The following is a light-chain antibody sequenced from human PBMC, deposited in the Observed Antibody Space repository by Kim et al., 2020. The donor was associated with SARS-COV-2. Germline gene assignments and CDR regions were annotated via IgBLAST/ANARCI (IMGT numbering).Light chain of an antibody. Sequence: GDKYVCWYQQKPAQPPGLVIYQDNKRPSGIPERFSGSNSGNTATLTISGTQAIDEADYYCQAWDSGTGVFGTGTKVTVL. V-gene: IGLV3-1*01. J-gene: IGLJ1*01. CDR1: GDKY. CDR2: QDN. CDR3: QAWDSGTGV.